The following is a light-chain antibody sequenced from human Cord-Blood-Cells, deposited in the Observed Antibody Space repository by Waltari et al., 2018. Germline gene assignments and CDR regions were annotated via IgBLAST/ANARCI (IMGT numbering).Light chain of an antibody. Sequence: EIVLTQSPATLSLSPGERATLSCRASQSVSSYLAWYQQKPGQAPRLLIYDASNRATGIPGRFSGSGSGTDFTLTISSLEPEDFAVYYGQQRSNWPPSTVGQGTRLEIK. CDR1: QSVSSY. J-gene: IGKJ5*01. CDR2: DAS. V-gene: IGKV3-11*01. CDR3: QQRSNWPPST.